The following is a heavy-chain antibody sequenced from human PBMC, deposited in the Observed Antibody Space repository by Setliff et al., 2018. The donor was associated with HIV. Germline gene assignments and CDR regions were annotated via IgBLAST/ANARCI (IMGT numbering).Heavy chain of an antibody. V-gene: IGHV3-48*03. Sequence: GGSLRLSCAVSGFTFSSYEMNWVRQAPGKGLEWVSYISSGGNTIYYTDSVKGRFTISRDNAKNSLYLQMNSLRAEDTAVYYCAKTLPTLYPPHDYYFAMDVWGQGTTVTVSS. CDR1: GFTFSSYE. J-gene: IGHJ6*02. CDR3: AKTLPTLYPPHDYYFAMDV. CDR2: ISSGGNTI. D-gene: IGHD2-15*01.